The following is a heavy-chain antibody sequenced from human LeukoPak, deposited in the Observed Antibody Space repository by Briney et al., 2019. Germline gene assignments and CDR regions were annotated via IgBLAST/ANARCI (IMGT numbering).Heavy chain of an antibody. CDR2: IYYSGST. Sequence: SETLSLTCTVSGGSISSYYWSWIRQPPGKGLEWIGYIYYSGSTNYYPSLKSRVTISVDTSKNQFSLKLSSVTAADTAVYYCARSGYDTYDLDYWGQGTLVTVSS. CDR1: GGSISSYY. J-gene: IGHJ4*02. CDR3: ARSGYDTYDLDY. D-gene: IGHD5-12*01. V-gene: IGHV4-59*01.